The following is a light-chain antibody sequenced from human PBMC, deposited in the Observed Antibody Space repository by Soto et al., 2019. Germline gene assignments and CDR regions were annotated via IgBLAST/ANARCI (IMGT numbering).Light chain of an antibody. Sequence: QSVLTQPPSVSAAPGQKVTISCSGSSSNIGKNYVSWYQQLPGTAPQLLIYENNKRPSGIPDRFSGSKSGTSATLGITGLQTGDEADYYCGTWDSSLSAVVFGGGTQLTVL. J-gene: IGLJ2*01. CDR2: ENN. V-gene: IGLV1-51*02. CDR1: SSNIGKNY. CDR3: GTWDSSLSAVV.